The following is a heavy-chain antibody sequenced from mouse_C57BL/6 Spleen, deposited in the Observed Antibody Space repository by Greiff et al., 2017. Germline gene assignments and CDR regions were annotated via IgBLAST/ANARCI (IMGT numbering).Heavy chain of an antibody. J-gene: IGHJ4*01. CDR2: INPNYGTT. CDR1: GYSFTDYN. V-gene: IGHV1-39*01. D-gene: IGHD3-2*02. CDR3: ARTAQATGYAMDY. Sequence: VQLKESGPELVKPGASVKISCKASGYSFTDYNMNWVKQSHGKSLEWIGVINPNYGTTSYNQKFKGKATLTVDQSSSTAYMQLNSLTSEDSAVYYCARTAQATGYAMDYWGQGTSVTVSS.